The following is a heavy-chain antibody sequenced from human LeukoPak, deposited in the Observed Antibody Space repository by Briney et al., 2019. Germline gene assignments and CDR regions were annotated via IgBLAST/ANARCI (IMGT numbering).Heavy chain of an antibody. Sequence: ASVKVSCKASGYTFTGYYMHWVRQAPGQGLEWMGWINPNSGGTNYAQKFQGRVTMTRDTSISTAYMELSRLRSDDTAVHYCARVPPSIVGAIDYWGQGTLVTVSS. V-gene: IGHV1-2*02. CDR2: INPNSGGT. CDR1: GYTFTGYY. D-gene: IGHD1-26*01. CDR3: ARVPPSIVGAIDY. J-gene: IGHJ4*02.